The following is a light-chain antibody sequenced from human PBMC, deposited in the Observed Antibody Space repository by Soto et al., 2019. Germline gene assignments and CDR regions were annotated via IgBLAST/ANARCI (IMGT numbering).Light chain of an antibody. V-gene: IGLV2-14*01. Sequence: QSVLTQPASVSGSPGQSITISCTGTSSDVGGYNYVSWYQQHPGKAPKLMIHEVTNRPSGVSDRFSGSKSGNTASLTISGLQAEDEADYYCSSFTSSRAYVFGTGTKVTV. J-gene: IGLJ1*01. CDR3: SSFTSSRAYV. CDR2: EVT. CDR1: SSDVGGYNY.